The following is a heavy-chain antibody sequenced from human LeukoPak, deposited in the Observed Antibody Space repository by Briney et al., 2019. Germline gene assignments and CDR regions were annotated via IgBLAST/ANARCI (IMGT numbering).Heavy chain of an antibody. V-gene: IGHV1-2*02. CDR3: ARDLGHYARLAQFDC. CDR1: GYTFTGYY. D-gene: IGHD3-16*01. Sequence: GASVKVSCTASGYTFTGYYIHWVRQAPGQGLEWMGWINPNSGGTNSAQQFQGRVTLTRDTSISTVYMELSRLRSDDTAVYYCARDLGHYARLAQFDCWGQGTLVTVFS. J-gene: IGHJ4*02. CDR2: INPNSGGT.